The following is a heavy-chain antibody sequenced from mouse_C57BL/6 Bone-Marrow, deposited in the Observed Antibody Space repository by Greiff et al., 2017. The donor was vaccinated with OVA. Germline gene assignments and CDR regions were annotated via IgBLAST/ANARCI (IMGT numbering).Heavy chain of an antibody. CDR1: GFTFSDFY. CDR3: ARDASRAMDY. V-gene: IGHV7-1*01. J-gene: IGHJ4*01. CDR2: SRNKANDYTT. Sequence: EVQGVESGGGLVQSGRSLRLSCATSGFTFSDFYMEWVRQAPGKGLEWIAASRNKANDYTTEYSASVKGRFIVSRDTSQSILYLQMNALRAEDTAIYYCARDASRAMDYWGQGTSGTVSS.